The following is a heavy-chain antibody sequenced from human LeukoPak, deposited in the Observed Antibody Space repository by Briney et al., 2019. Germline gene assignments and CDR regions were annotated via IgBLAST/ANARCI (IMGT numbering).Heavy chain of an antibody. Sequence: GSLRLSCAASGFTFSSYAMSWVRQAPGKGLAWVSSIGGGGGITYYADAVKGRFTISRDNSKNTVSLQMNSLRAEDTAVYYCAWDYVWGRFRHWGQGSLVTVSS. J-gene: IGHJ4*02. CDR3: AWDYVWGRFRH. CDR2: IGGGGGIT. CDR1: GFTFSSYA. D-gene: IGHD3-16*02. V-gene: IGHV3-23*01.